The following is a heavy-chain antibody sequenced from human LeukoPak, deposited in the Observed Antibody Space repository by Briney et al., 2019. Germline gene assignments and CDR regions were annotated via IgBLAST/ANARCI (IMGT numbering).Heavy chain of an antibody. D-gene: IGHD7-27*01. CDR1: GGSISSSSYY. CDR3: ARQETGDLGAFDI. Sequence: SETLSLTCTVSGGSISSSSYYWGWIRQPPGKGLKWIGSIYYSGSTYYNPSLKSRVTISVDTSKNQFSLKLSSVTAADTAVYYCARQETGDLGAFDIWGQGTMVTVSS. J-gene: IGHJ3*02. CDR2: IYYSGST. V-gene: IGHV4-39*01.